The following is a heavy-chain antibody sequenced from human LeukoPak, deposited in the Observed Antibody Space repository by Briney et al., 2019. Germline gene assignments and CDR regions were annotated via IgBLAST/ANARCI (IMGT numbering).Heavy chain of an antibody. D-gene: IGHD6-13*01. V-gene: IGHV3-7*03. Sequence: GGSLRLSCAASGFTFSSYWMSWVRQAPGKGLEWVANTKQDGSEKYYVDSVKGRFTISRDNAKNSLYLQMNSLRAEDTAVYYCAREPPGIAAAAPGDYWGQGTLVTVSS. CDR1: GFTFSSYW. J-gene: IGHJ4*02. CDR2: TKQDGSEK. CDR3: AREPPGIAAAAPGDY.